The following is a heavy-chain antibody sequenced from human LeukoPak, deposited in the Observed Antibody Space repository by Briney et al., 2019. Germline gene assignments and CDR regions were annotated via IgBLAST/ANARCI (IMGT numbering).Heavy chain of an antibody. CDR2: IYYSGST. J-gene: IGHJ3*02. CDR3: ARDEGIAAAGTRAFDI. CDR1: GGSISSSSYY. V-gene: IGHV4-39*07. Sequence: SETLSLTCTVSGGSISSSSYYWGWIRQPPGKGLEWIGSIYYSGSTYYNPSLKSRVTISVDTSKNQFSLRLSSVTAADTAVYYCARDEGIAAAGTRAFDIWGRGTMVTVSS. D-gene: IGHD6-13*01.